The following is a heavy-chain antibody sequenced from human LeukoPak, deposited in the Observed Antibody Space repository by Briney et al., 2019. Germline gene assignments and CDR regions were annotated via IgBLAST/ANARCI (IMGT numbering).Heavy chain of an antibody. CDR1: GGSISSYY. D-gene: IGHD2-8*01. Sequence: PSETLSLTCTVSGGSISSYYWSWIRQPPGKGLEWIGYIYYSGSTNYNPSLKSRVTISVDTSKNHISLQLRSVTAADTAVYYCARVRSGAATNAFDYCGQGTLVTVSS. CDR3: ARVRSGAATNAFDY. CDR2: IYYSGST. V-gene: IGHV4-59*01. J-gene: IGHJ4*02.